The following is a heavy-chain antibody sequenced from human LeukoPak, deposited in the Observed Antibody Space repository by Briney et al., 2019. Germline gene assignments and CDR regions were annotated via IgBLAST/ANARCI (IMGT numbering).Heavy chain of an antibody. Sequence: GGSLRLSCAASGFTFEVYAMHWVRQAPGKGLECGSDISWIRGSIGYADSVKGRFAISRGNAKNSLYLQMNSLRAEDMALYYCAKGLFNQPLFDYWGQGTLVTVSS. CDR2: ISWIRGSI. CDR3: AKGLFNQPLFDY. D-gene: IGHD2-2*01. CDR1: GFTFEVYA. J-gene: IGHJ4*02. V-gene: IGHV3-9*03.